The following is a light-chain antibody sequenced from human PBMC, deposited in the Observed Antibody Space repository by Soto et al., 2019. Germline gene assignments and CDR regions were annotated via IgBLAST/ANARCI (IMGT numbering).Light chain of an antibody. CDR1: QGFSSSS. CDR3: QQYGNSPQT. Sequence: EIVLTQSPGTLSLSPGERATLSGRASQGFSSSSLGWYQQKPGQAPRLLIYAASNRAPGIPDRFSGSGSGTDFTLTINRLEPEDFAVYYCQQYGNSPQTFGQGTKVEVK. J-gene: IGKJ1*01. CDR2: AAS. V-gene: IGKV3-20*01.